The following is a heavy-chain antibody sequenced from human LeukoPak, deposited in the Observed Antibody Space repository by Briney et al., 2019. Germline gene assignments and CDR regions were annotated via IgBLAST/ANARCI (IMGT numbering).Heavy chain of an antibody. CDR3: ARRAGAYSHSYDY. V-gene: IGHV3-53*01. Sequence: HPGGSLRLSCTVSGFTVSSNSMSWVRQAPGKGLEWVSFIYSDNTHYPDSVKGRFTISRDNSKNTLYLQMNSLRVEDTAVYYCARRAGAYSHSYDYWGQGTLVTVSS. CDR1: GFTVSSNS. J-gene: IGHJ4*02. CDR2: IYSDNT. D-gene: IGHD4/OR15-4a*01.